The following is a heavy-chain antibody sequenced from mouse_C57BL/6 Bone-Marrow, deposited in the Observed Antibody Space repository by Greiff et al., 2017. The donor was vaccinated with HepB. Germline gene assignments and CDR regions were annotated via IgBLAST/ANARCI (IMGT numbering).Heavy chain of an antibody. J-gene: IGHJ3*01. CDR1: GYSFTDYN. CDR3: ARDSNYVGWFAY. D-gene: IGHD2-5*01. CDR2: INPNYGTT. Sequence: VHVKQSGPELVKPGASVKISCKASGYSFTDYNMNWVKQSNGKSLEWIGVINPNYGTTSYNQKFKGKATLTVDQSSSTAYIQLNSLTSEDSAVYYCARDSNYVGWFAYWGQGTLVTVSA. V-gene: IGHV1-39*01.